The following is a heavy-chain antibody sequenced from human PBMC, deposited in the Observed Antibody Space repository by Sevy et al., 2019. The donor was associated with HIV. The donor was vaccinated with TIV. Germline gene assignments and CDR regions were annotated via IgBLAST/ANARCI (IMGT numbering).Heavy chain of an antibody. J-gene: IGHJ3*02. Sequence: SETLSLTCTVSGGSVSSGSYYWSWIRQPPGKGLEWIGYIYYSGSTDYNPSLKSRVTISVDTSKNQFSLKLSSVTAADTAVYYCARTPQRYNWNDGEAAYGAFDIWGQGTMVTVSS. CDR1: GGSVSSGSYY. V-gene: IGHV4-61*01. D-gene: IGHD1-1*01. CDR2: IYYSGST. CDR3: ARTPQRYNWNDGEAAYGAFDI.